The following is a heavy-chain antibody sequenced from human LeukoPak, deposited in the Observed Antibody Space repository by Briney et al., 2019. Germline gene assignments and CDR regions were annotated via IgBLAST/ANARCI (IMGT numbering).Heavy chain of an antibody. V-gene: IGHV1-46*01. CDR1: GYTFTSYY. J-gene: IGHJ4*02. CDR2: INPSGGST. Sequence: ASVKVSCKASGYTFTSYYMHWVRQAPGQGLEWMGIINPSGGSTSYEQKFQGRVTMTRDTSTSTVYMELSSPRSEDTAAYYCARVGTMFHSDYWGQGTPVTVSS. D-gene: IGHD3-10*02. CDR3: ARVGTMFHSDY.